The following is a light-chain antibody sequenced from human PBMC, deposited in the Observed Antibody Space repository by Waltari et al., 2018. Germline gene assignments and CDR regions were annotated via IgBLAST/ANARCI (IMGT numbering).Light chain of an antibody. V-gene: IGLV3-10*01. CDR2: EDT. J-gene: IGLJ3*02. CDR1: ALPNKY. Sequence: SYELTQPPSVSVSPGHTARLTCSGEALPNKYAYWYRQKSGQAPVLVIYEDTKRPSGIPERFSASNSGAVATLTITGAQVEDGADYYCYSTDYTGNYWVFGGGTKLTVL. CDR3: YSTDYTGNYWV.